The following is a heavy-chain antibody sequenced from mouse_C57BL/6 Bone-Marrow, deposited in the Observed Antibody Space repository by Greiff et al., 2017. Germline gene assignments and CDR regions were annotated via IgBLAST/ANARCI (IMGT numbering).Heavy chain of an antibody. CDR3: ARSDGYYLYYFDY. D-gene: IGHD2-3*01. V-gene: IGHV1-59*01. CDR2: IDSSDSYT. CDR1: GYTFTSYW. Sequence: VQLQQPGAELVKPGTSVKLSCKASGYTFTSYWMHWVKQRPGQGLEWIGVIDSSDSYTNYNQKFKGKAKLTVDTSSSTAYMQLSSLTSEDYAVYYCARSDGYYLYYFDYWGQGTTLTVSS. J-gene: IGHJ2*01.